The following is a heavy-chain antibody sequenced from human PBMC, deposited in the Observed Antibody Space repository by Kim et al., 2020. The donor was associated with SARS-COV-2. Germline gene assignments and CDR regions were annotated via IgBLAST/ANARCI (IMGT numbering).Heavy chain of an antibody. CDR1: GGSVSSGSYY. CDR2: IYYSGST. CDR3: ARDPSPRMTKGFDY. Sequence: SETLSLTCTVSGGSVSSGSYYWSWIRQPPGKGLEWIGYIYYSGSTNYNPSLKSRVTISVDTSKNQFSLKLSSVTAADTAVYYCARDPSPRMTKGFDYWG. J-gene: IGHJ4*01. V-gene: IGHV4-61*01.